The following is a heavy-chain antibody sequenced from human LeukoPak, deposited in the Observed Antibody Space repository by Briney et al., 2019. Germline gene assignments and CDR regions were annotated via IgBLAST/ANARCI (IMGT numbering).Heavy chain of an antibody. Sequence: GASVKVSCKASGYTFTSYAMHWVRQAPGQGLEWMGWINPNSGGTNYAQKFQGRVTMTRDTSISTAYMELSSLRSEDTAVYYCATGEVDTAMAPGYWGQGTLVTVSS. V-gene: IGHV1-2*02. CDR3: ATGEVDTAMAPGY. CDR2: INPNSGGT. D-gene: IGHD5-18*01. CDR1: GYTFTSYA. J-gene: IGHJ4*02.